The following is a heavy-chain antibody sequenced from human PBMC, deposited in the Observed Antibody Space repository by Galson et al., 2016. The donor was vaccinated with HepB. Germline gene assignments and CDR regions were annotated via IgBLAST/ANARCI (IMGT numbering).Heavy chain of an antibody. D-gene: IGHD2-15*01. CDR3: ARVRRYCSGGSCRHHFDY. Sequence: TLSLTCTVSGGSISSHNYYWGWIRQPPGKGLEWIGSIYYSGSTYYNPSLKSRVTISVDTSKNQFSLKLSSVTAADTAVYYCARVRRYCSGGSCRHHFDYWGQGTLVTVSS. V-gene: IGHV4-39*01. J-gene: IGHJ4*02. CDR2: IYYSGST. CDR1: GGSISSHNYY.